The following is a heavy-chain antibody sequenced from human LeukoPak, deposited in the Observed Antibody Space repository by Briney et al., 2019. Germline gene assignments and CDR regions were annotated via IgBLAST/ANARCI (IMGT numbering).Heavy chain of an antibody. CDR2: IYYSGST. J-gene: IGHJ4*02. CDR1: GGSISSSSYY. V-gene: IGHV4-39*01. CDR3: ARHAAMDTNYLGD. Sequence: PSETLSLTCTVSGGSISSSSYYWGWIRQPPGKGLEWIGSIYYSGSTYYNPSLKSRVTISVDTSKNQFSLKLSSVTAADTAVYYCARHAAMDTNYLGDWGQGTLVTVSS. D-gene: IGHD5-18*01.